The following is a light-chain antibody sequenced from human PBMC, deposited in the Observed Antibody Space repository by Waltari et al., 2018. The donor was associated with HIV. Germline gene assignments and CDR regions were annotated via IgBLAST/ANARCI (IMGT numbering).Light chain of an antibody. V-gene: IGLV1-47*01. CDR2: INN. J-gene: IGLJ3*02. Sequence: SVLTQPPSASGTPGQMVTISCSGSSSNIGSNYVYWYQQLTGTAPKLLIYINNQRPSGVPDRFSGSKSGTSASLAISGLRSEDEADYYCAAWDASLSAWVFGGGTKLTVL. CDR3: AAWDASLSAWV. CDR1: SSNIGSNY.